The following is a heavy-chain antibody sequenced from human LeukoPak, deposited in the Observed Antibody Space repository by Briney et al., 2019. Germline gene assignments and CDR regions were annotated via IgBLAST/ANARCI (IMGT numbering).Heavy chain of an antibody. CDR3: AKHPAYCGSASCYPYFDY. Sequence: GGSLRLSCAASGFTFSSYSMSWVRQAPGEGLEWVSLISSSGGSTFYADSVKGRFTISRDNSKNTLYPQMNSLRAEDTAVYYCAKHPAYCGSASCYPYFDYWGQGTLVTVSS. CDR1: GFTFSSYS. V-gene: IGHV3-23*01. CDR2: ISSSGGST. D-gene: IGHD2-2*01. J-gene: IGHJ4*02.